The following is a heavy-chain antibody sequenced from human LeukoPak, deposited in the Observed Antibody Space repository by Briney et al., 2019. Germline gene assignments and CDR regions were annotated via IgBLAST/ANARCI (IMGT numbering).Heavy chain of an antibody. J-gene: IGHJ4*02. CDR3: ARVTVAKGLDY. V-gene: IGHV4-38-2*02. Sequence: SETLSLTCTVSGYSISSGYLWGWIRQPPGKGLEWIGEINHSGSTNYNPSLKSRVTISVDTSKNQFSLKLSSVTAADTAVYYCARVTVAKGLDYWGQGTLVTVSS. CDR2: INHSGST. CDR1: GYSISSGYL. D-gene: IGHD4-23*01.